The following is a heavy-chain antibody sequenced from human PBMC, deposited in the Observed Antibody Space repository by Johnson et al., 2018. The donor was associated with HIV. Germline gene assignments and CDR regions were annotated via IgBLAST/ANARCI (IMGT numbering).Heavy chain of an antibody. J-gene: IGHJ3*02. D-gene: IGHD3-22*01. CDR2: ISSDGGTT. CDR1: GFTFSSYA. Sequence: VQLVESGGGLVQPGGSLRLSCAASGFTFSSYAMHWVRQAPGKGLEYVSAISSDGGTTYYANSVKGRFTISIDTSKNKLYLQMGSLRADDMAVYYCAREERTTMIVAGGWAPHGAFDIWGQGTMVTVSS. CDR3: AREERTTMIVAGGWAPHGAFDI. V-gene: IGHV3-64*01.